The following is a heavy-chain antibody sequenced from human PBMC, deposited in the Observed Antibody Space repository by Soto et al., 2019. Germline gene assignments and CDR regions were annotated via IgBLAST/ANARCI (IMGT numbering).Heavy chain of an antibody. J-gene: IGHJ4*02. CDR2: SNAGNVNT. CDR1: GYTFTSYA. V-gene: IGHV1-3*05. Sequence: QVQLVQSGAEEKKPGASVKVSCKASGYTFTSYAMHWVRQAPGQRLEWMGGSNAGNVNTKYSQKFQGRVTITRDTSASPAYMELSSLRSEDTAVYYCARDYFDYWGQGTLVTVSS. CDR3: ARDYFDY.